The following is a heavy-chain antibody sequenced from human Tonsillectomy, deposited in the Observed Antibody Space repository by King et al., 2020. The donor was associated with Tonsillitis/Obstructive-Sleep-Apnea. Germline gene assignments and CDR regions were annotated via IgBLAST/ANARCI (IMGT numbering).Heavy chain of an antibody. J-gene: IGHJ6*03. CDR2: TYPGDSDT. CDR1: GYRFTSFW. CDR3: ARHVPDTVVVPGTIVPDYYMDV. Sequence: QLVQSGADLKKPGESLKISCKGSGYRFTSFWIGWVRQMTGKGLEWMGITYPGDSDTKYSPSFQGQVTISADKSISTAYLEWSSLKASDTAMYYCARHVPDTVVVPGTIVPDYYMDVWGKGTTVTVSS. V-gene: IGHV5-51*01. D-gene: IGHD2-2*02.